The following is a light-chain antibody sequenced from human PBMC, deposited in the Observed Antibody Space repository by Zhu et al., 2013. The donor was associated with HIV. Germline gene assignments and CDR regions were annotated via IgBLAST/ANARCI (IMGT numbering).Light chain of an antibody. CDR2: NAS. CDR1: QGISSA. Sequence: ATQLTQSPSSLSASVGDRVTITCRASQGISSALAWYHQKPGKGPKLLIYNASSLESGVPSRFSGSGYGTEFSLTITDLRPDDFATYYCHYYSLFSNTFGQGTRL. J-gene: IGKJ2*01. CDR3: HYYSLFSNT. V-gene: IGKV1-13*02.